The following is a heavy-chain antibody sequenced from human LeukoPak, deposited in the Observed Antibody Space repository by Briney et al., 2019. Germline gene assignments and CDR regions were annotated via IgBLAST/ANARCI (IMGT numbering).Heavy chain of an antibody. D-gene: IGHD4-23*01. CDR1: GGTFSSYA. CDR2: IIAILGIA. V-gene: IGHV1-69*04. Sequence: SVKVSCKASGGTFSSYAISWVRQAPGQGLEWMGRIIAILGIANYAQKFQGRVTITADKSTSTAYMELSSLRSEDTAVYYCARVPRPNSGYDFDYWGQGTLVTVSS. J-gene: IGHJ4*02. CDR3: ARVPRPNSGYDFDY.